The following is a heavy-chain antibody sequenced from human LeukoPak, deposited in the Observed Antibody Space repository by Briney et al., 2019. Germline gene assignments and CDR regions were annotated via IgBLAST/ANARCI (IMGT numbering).Heavy chain of an antibody. D-gene: IGHD5-18*01. Sequence: ASVKVSCKASGGTFSSCTISWVRQAPGQGLEWMGRIIPILDIANYAQKFQGRVTITADKSTSTAYMELSSLRSEDTAMYYCARSDGYGYNWFDPWGQGTLVTVSS. V-gene: IGHV1-69*02. CDR3: ARSDGYGYNWFDP. J-gene: IGHJ5*02. CDR1: GGTFSSCT. CDR2: IIPILDIA.